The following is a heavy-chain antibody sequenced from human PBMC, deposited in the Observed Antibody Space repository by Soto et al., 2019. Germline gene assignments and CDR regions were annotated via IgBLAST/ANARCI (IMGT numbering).Heavy chain of an antibody. D-gene: IGHD2-21*02. V-gene: IGHV3-48*03. J-gene: IGHJ4*02. Sequence: HPGGSLRLSCAAYGFTFSNYEMNWVRQAPGKGLEWVSFISGSGLPIYYADSVKDRFTISRDNAKNSLYLQMNRLTDEDTAIYYCVRAPVVVPAVPAGYFDNWGQGTLVTVSS. CDR1: GFTFSNYE. CDR3: VRAPVVVPAVPAGYFDN. CDR2: ISGSGLPI.